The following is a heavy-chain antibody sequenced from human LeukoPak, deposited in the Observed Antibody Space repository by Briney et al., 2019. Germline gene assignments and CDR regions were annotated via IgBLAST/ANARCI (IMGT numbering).Heavy chain of an antibody. CDR1: GGTFSSYA. J-gene: IGHJ4*02. V-gene: IGHV1-69*06. CDR2: IIPIFGTA. Sequence: SVKVPCKASGGTFSSYAISWVRQAPGQGLEWMGGIIPIFGTANYAQKFQGRVTITADKSTSTAYMELSSLRSEDTAVYYCARAPAAGTDHFDYWGRGTLVTVSS. CDR3: ARAPAAGTDHFDY. D-gene: IGHD6-13*01.